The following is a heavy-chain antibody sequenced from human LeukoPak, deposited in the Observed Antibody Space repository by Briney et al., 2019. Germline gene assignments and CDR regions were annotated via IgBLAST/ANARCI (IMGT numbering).Heavy chain of an antibody. V-gene: IGHV4-59*08. CDR2: NYYSGST. CDR1: GGSISTYY. Sequence: PSETLSLTCTVSGGSISTYYWSWIRQPPGKGLECIGYNYYSGSTNYNLSLKSRVTISVDTSKNQFSLKLTSVTAADTAVYYCARSSGYDAYYFDYWGQGTLVTVSS. CDR3: ARSSGYDAYYFDY. J-gene: IGHJ4*02. D-gene: IGHD5-12*01.